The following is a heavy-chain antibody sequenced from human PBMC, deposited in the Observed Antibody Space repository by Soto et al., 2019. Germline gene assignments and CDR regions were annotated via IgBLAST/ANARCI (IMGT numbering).Heavy chain of an antibody. CDR2: IDGSGGGT. Sequence: LRLSCAASGFTFSNYAMTWVRQAPGKGLDWVSAIDGSGGGTYYADSVKGRFIISRDNSRNTLYLQMDSLRAEDTAVYYCAKAYYDSSGYSNWFDPWGQGTLVTVSS. CDR3: AKAYYDSSGYSNWFDP. CDR1: GFTFSNYA. D-gene: IGHD3-22*01. J-gene: IGHJ5*02. V-gene: IGHV3-23*01.